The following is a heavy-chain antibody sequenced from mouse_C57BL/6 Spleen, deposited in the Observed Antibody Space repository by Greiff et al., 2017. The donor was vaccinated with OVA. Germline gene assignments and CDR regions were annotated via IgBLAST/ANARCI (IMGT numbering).Heavy chain of an antibody. CDR1: GYTFTDYE. J-gene: IGHJ2*01. V-gene: IGHV1-15*01. CDR3: TRRGSAGDY. CDR2: IDPETGGT. Sequence: VQLQQSGAELVRPGASVTLSCKASGYTFTDYEMHWVKQTPVHGLEWIGAIDPETGGTAYNQKFKGKAILTADKSSSTAYMELRSLTSEDSAVYYCTRRGSAGDYWGQGTTLTVSS.